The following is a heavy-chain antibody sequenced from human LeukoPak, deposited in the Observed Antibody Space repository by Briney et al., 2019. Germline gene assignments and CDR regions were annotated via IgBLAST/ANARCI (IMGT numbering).Heavy chain of an antibody. V-gene: IGHV3-33*01. CDR1: GFSFSSYG. J-gene: IGHJ3*02. CDR2: IWYDGSKK. CDR3: ARDPPYYYDSSAYFGAFDI. Sequence: GGSLRLSCAASGFSFSSYGMHWVRQAPGKGLEWVAVIWYDGSKKYYADSVKGRFIISRDNSRNTLYLQMNSLRVEDTTVYYCARDPPYYYDSSAYFGAFDIWGQGTMVTVSS. D-gene: IGHD3-22*01.